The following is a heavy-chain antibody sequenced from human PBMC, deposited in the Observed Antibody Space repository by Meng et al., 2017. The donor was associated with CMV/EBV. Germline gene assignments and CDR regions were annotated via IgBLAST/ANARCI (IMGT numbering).Heavy chain of an antibody. J-gene: IGHJ5*02. CDR1: GGSISSYY. CDR3: PREGDIVVARGWFDP. V-gene: IGHV4-59*01. D-gene: IGHD2-2*01. Sequence: SETLSLTCTVSGGSISSYYWSWIRPPPGKGLEWIGYIYYSGSTNYNPSLKSRVTISVDTSKNQFSLKLSSVTAADTAVYYCPREGDIVVARGWFDPWGQGTLVTVSS. CDR2: IYYSGST.